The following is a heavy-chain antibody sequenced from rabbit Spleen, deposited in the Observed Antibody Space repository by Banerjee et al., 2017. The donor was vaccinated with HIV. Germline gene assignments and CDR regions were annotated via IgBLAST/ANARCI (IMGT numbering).Heavy chain of an antibody. Sequence: QSLEESGGDLVKPGASLTLTCTASGFSFSSDYYMCWVRQAPGKGLEWIACIYGGDIHSTAYASWAKGRFTISKTSSTTVTLQMTSLTAADTATYFCVRARPYPFVLWGPGTLVTVS. D-gene: IGHD1-1*01. CDR2: IYGGDIHST. J-gene: IGHJ4*01. V-gene: IGHV1S40*01. CDR1: GFSFSSDYY. CDR3: VRARPYPFVL.